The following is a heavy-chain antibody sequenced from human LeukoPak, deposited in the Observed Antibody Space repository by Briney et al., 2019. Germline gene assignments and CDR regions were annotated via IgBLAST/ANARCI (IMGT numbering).Heavy chain of an antibody. CDR2: ISAYNGNT. D-gene: IGHD6-13*01. J-gene: IGHJ4*02. V-gene: IGHV1-18*01. CDR1: GYTFTSYG. CDR3: ARTVGIAAAGYFDY. Sequence: ALVKVSCKASGYTFTSYGISWVRQAPGQGLEWMGWISAYNGNTNYAQKLQGRVTMTTDTSTSTAYMELRSLRSDDTAVYYCARTVGIAAAGYFDYWGQGTLVTVSS.